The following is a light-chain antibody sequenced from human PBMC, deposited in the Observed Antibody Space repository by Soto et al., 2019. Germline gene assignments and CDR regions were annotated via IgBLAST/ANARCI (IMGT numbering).Light chain of an antibody. CDR1: QGIGDD. V-gene: IGKV1-17*01. Sequence: DIQMTQSPSSLSASVGDRVIITCRASQGIGDDLGWYQQKPGKAPKRLIYAASSLQSGVPSRFSGRGSWTDFTLTNSSLQPDDFASYDCLQHNTYPWTFGPGTNVEVK. CDR3: LQHNTYPWT. J-gene: IGKJ1*01. CDR2: AAS.